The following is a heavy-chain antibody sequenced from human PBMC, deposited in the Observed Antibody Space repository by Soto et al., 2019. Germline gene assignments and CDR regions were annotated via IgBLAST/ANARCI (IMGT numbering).Heavy chain of an antibody. CDR2: TRNKGKRYTT. V-gene: IGHV3-72*01. J-gene: IGHJ4*02. D-gene: IGHD6-19*01. CDR3: AREGAVPVPDLEY. Sequence: VKLVESGGGLVQPGGSMRLSCVDSGFSFSDHYMNWVRQAPGKGMEWVGRTRNKGKRYTTEYAASVKDRFTISRDNSEYLLDPQMTSLTTEDTAVYYGAREGAVPVPDLEYLGQGTLFSFSS. CDR1: GFSFSDHY.